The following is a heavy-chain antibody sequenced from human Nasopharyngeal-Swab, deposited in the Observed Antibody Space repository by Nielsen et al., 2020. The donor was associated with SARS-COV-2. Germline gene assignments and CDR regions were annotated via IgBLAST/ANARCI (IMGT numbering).Heavy chain of an antibody. D-gene: IGHD2-8*01. CDR3: ARMYAIHGYYYYYMDV. V-gene: IGHV1-18*04. Sequence: ASVKVSCKASGYTFTSYGISWVRQAPGKGLEWMGWISAYNGNTNYAQKLQGRVTMTTDTSTSTAYMELRSLRSDDTAVYYCARMYAIHGYYYYYMDVWGKGTTVTVSS. CDR1: GYTFTSYG. CDR2: ISAYNGNT. J-gene: IGHJ6*03.